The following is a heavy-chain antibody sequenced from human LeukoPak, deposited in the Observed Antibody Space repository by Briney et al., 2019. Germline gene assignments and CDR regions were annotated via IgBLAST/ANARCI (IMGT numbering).Heavy chain of an antibody. J-gene: IGHJ3*01. V-gene: IGHV3-23*01. CDR2: FSATDGSA. CDR1: GFTFSSYA. D-gene: IGHD6-13*01. Sequence: GGSLRLACAASGFTFSSYAMTWVRQAPGKGLEWVSAFSATDGSAQYAESVEGRFTISRDNSKNTLFLQMNSLGAEDTAVYYCARAQIAAAGTGAFDVWGQGTLVTVSS. CDR3: ARAQIAAAGTGAFDV.